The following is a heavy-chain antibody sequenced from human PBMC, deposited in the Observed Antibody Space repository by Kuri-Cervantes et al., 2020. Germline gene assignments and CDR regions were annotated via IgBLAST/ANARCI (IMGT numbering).Heavy chain of an antibody. V-gene: IGHV4-59*01. CDR3: ATRAYPDYYMDV. CDR1: DQSISTNYN. J-gene: IGHJ6*03. D-gene: IGHD1-1*01. Sequence: SETLSLTCIVSDQSISTNYNWGWIRQPPGKGLEWIGYIYYSGSTNYNPSLKSRVTISVDTSKNQFSLKLSSVTAADTAVYYCATRAYPDYYMDVWGKGTTVTVSS. CDR2: IYYSGST.